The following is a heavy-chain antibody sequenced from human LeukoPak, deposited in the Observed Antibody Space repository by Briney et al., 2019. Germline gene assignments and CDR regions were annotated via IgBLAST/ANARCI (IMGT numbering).Heavy chain of an antibody. CDR1: GFTFSGYW. CDR3: ARDPLQNHFDY. J-gene: IGHJ4*02. V-gene: IGHV3-74*01. D-gene: IGHD4-11*01. Sequence: GGSLRLSCAASGFTFSGYWMHWVRQAPGKGLVWVSRINSDGSSTNYADSVKGRSTISRDNAKNTLYLQMNSLRAEDTAVYYCARDPLQNHFDYWGQGTLVTVSS. CDR2: INSDGSST.